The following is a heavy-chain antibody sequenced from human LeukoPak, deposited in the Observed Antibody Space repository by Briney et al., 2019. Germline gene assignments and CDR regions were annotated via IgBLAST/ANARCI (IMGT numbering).Heavy chain of an antibody. CDR3: TTDLGLTMIRGVIVH. Sequence: GGSLRLSCAASGFTFTNAWMSWVRQAPGKGLEWVGRIKSKGDGETTDYGAPVKGRFFTSGDDSKATLYLQMYGLETEDTAVYYCTTDLGLTMIRGVIVHWGQGTLVTVSS. D-gene: IGHD3-10*01. J-gene: IGHJ4*02. CDR2: IKSKGDGETT. CDR1: GFTFTNAW. V-gene: IGHV3-15*01.